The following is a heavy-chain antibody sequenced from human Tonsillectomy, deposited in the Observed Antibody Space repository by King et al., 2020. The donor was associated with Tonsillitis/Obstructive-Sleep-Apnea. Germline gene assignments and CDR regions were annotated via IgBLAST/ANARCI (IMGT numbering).Heavy chain of an antibody. CDR1: GLTFDDYA. CDR3: AKDLGKYSFFYMHV. Sequence: VQLVESGGGVVQPGGSLRLSCAASGLTFDDYAFHWVRQAPGKGLEWVSLISGDGGGTYYADSVKGRFTISRDNSKNSLYLQMNSLRPDDTALYYCAKDLGKYSFFYMHVWGKGTTVTVS. CDR2: ISGDGGGT. D-gene: IGHD2-15*01. V-gene: IGHV3-43*02. J-gene: IGHJ6*03.